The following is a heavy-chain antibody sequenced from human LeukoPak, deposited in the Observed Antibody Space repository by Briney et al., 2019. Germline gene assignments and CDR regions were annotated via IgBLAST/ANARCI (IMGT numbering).Heavy chain of an antibody. D-gene: IGHD4-17*01. CDR3: ARDNWVTTFYFDY. Sequence: ASVKVSCKTSGYTLTDYAMHWVRQAPGQRLEWMGWINAGTGNTKYSEKFQGRVTITRDTSASTAYMALSSLRSEDTAAYYCARDNWVTTFYFDYWGQGTLVTVSS. V-gene: IGHV1-3*01. CDR2: INAGTGNT. CDR1: GYTLTDYA. J-gene: IGHJ4*02.